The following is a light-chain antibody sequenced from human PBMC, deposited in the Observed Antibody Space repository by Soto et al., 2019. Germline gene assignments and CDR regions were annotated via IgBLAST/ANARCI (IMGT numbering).Light chain of an antibody. J-gene: IGKJ1*01. Sequence: DIQVPQSPSSLSASVGDKVTITCRASQNIIDYLNWYQQRPGTPPKLLIYRASNLQSEVPSRFNGSGSGTDFSLTIRSLQHEDLATYYCQQSYSVTRTFGQGTRV. CDR3: QQSYSVTRT. CDR1: QNIIDY. CDR2: RAS. V-gene: IGKV1-39*01.